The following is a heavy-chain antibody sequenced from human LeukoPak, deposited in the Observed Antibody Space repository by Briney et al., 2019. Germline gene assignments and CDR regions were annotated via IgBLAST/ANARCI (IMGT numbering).Heavy chain of an antibody. D-gene: IGHD3-3*01. V-gene: IGHV4-61*02. CDR2: IYTSGST. CDR1: GGSISSGSYY. Sequence: SETLSLTCTVSGGSISSGSYYWSWIRQPAGKGLEWIGRIYTSGSTNYNPSLKSRVTISVDTSKNQFSLKLSSVTAADTAVYYCARDGADFWSGYSANYFDYWGQGTLVTVSS. CDR3: ARDGADFWSGYSANYFDY. J-gene: IGHJ4*02.